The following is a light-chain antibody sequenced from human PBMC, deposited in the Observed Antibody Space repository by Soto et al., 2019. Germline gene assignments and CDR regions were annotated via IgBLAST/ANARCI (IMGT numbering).Light chain of an antibody. CDR1: QGLSSY. CDR3: QQYYSYHRWT. J-gene: IGKJ1*01. V-gene: IGKV1-8*01. CDR2: AVS. Sequence: AIRVTQSPSSLSSSPGDRVTITCRASQGLSSYLSWYQQQPGQAPKLLLYAVSTLQSGVPSRFSGSGSGTDLTLTISCLQSQDFATYYCQQYYSYHRWTFGQGTKVDIK.